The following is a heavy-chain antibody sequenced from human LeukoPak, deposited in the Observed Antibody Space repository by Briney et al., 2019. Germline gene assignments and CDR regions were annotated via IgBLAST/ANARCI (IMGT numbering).Heavy chain of an antibody. Sequence: PSETLSLTCAVYGGSFSGYYWSWIRQPPGKGLEWIGEINHSGSTNYNPSLKSRVTISVDTSKNQFSLKLSSVTAADTAVYYCARKRYYYDSSGYFSSTPRRNWFDPWGQGTLVTVSS. J-gene: IGHJ5*02. V-gene: IGHV4-34*01. CDR3: ARKRYYYDSSGYFSSTPRRNWFDP. CDR2: INHSGST. D-gene: IGHD3-22*01. CDR1: GGSFSGYY.